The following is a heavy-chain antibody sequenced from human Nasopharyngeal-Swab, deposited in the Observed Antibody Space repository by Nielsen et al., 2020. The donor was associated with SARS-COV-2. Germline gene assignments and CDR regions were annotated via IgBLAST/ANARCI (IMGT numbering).Heavy chain of an antibody. V-gene: IGHV3-23*01. CDR2: ISGSGDNT. D-gene: IGHD6-13*01. CDR3: AKDPSAAMDV. J-gene: IGHJ6*03. Sequence: GESLKISCEASGLTFESYGMTWVRQAPGKGLEWVSTISGSGDNTHYADSVRGRFTISRDNSQRTVFLQMTSLRAEDTALYYCAKDPSAAMDVWGKGTTVIVSS. CDR1: GLTFESYG.